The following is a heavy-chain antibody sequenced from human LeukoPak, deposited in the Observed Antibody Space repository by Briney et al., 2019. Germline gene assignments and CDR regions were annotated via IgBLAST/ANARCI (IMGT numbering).Heavy chain of an antibody. V-gene: IGHV3-13*04. Sequence: QTGGSLRLSCAASGFTFSTYDMHWVRQVTGKGLEWVSAIGAGEDTYYLGSVKGRFTISRENAKNVLYLQMSSLRVEDTAVYYCVREIRETVITRHYYYGIDVWGQGTTVTVSS. CDR2: IGAGEDT. CDR3: VREIRETVITRHYYYGIDV. D-gene: IGHD1-7*01. CDR1: GFTFSTYD. J-gene: IGHJ6*02.